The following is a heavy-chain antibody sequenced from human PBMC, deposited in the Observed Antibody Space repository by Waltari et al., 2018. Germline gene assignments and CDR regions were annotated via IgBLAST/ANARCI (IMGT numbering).Heavy chain of an antibody. D-gene: IGHD4-4*01. J-gene: IGHJ5*02. CDR2: VYSGWSI. Sequence: EVQLLESGGGLVQPGGSLRLSCAASGFTFSSFSMSWVRQAPGKGLEWVSVVYSGWSIYYADSVKGRFTISRDNYKNTLYLQMNSLRAEDTAVYYCARINSNYVLHWFDPWGKGTLVTVSS. V-gene: IGHV3-23*03. CDR3: ARINSNYVLHWFDP. CDR1: GFTFSSFS.